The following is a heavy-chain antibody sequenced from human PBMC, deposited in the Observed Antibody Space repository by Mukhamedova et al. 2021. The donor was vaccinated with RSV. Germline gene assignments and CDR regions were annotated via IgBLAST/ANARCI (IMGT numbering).Heavy chain of an antibody. CDR2: ISAYNGNT. CDR3: ARDIAYGGNYYFDY. V-gene: IGHV1-18*01. D-gene: IGHD4/OR15-4a*01. J-gene: IGHJ4*02. Sequence: GLEWMGWISAYNGNTNYAQKLQGRVTMTTDTSTSTAYMELRSLRSDDTAVYYCARDIAYGGNYYFDYWGQGTLVTVSS.